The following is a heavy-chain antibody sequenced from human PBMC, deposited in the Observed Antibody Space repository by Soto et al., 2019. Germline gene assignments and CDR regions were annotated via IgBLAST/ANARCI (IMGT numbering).Heavy chain of an antibody. CDR2: ISSSGSTI. V-gene: IGHV3-48*03. CDR3: AREDRPAYYDFWSGYYGYYYYGMDV. CDR1: GFTFSSYE. D-gene: IGHD3-3*01. Sequence: HPGGYLRLSCAASGFTFSSYEMNWVRQAPGKGLEWVSYISSSGSTIYYADSVKGRFTISRDNAKNSLYLQMNSLRAEDTAVYYCAREDRPAYYDFWSGYYGYYYYGMDVCGQGTTVTGSS. J-gene: IGHJ6*02.